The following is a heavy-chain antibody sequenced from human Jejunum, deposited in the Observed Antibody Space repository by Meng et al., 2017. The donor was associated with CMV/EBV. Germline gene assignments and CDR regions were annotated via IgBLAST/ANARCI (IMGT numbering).Heavy chain of an antibody. J-gene: IGHJ4*02. CDR1: GFALSTSGVG. Sequence: GFALSTSGVGLGWIRQPPGKALEWLALIFWDDDKRYSPSLKSRLTITKDTSKNQVVLTLTNVDPADTATYFCAHSDLFGGVVVPFDSWGQGTLVTVSS. CDR3: AHSDLFGGVVVPFDS. D-gene: IGHD3-16*02. V-gene: IGHV2-5*02. CDR2: IFWDDDK.